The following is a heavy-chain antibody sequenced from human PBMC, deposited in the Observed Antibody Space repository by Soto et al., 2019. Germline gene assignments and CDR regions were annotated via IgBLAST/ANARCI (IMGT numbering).Heavy chain of an antibody. J-gene: IGHJ6*02. CDR2: ISGYNGNT. Sequence: QVQLVQSGAEVKKPGASVKVSCKASGYTFTSYGVSWVRQAPGQGLDWMGWISGYNGNTNYAQKLQGRVTMTTDTSTSTAYMELRSLGSDDTAVYYCARAGKYYYGSGSPYYYGMDVWGQGITVTVSS. D-gene: IGHD3-10*01. CDR3: ARAGKYYYGSGSPYYYGMDV. CDR1: GYTFTSYG. V-gene: IGHV1-18*04.